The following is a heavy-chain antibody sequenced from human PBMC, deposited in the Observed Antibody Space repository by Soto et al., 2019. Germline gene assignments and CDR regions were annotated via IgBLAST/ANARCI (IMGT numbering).Heavy chain of an antibody. D-gene: IGHD2-8*01. CDR2: IKEDGHEG. CDR3: ARVQSNGYFYY. Sequence: GVSLRLSCATSGFTLSSFWMSWVRQAPGKGLEWVATIKEDGHEGFYVDSVRGRFTTSRDNAENSVFLQMNNLRVEDTAVYYCARVQSNGYFYYWGQGTLVTVSS. CDR1: GFTLSSFW. V-gene: IGHV3-7*03. J-gene: IGHJ4*02.